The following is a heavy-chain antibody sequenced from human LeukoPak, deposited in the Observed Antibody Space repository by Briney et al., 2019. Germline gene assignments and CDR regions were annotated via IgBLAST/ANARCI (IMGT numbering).Heavy chain of an antibody. CDR2: ISRSNSRT. D-gene: IGHD2-2*01. V-gene: IGHV3-23*01. J-gene: IGHJ4*02. CDR1: GFTFSDYG. CDR3: AKGVVVAPDVTPFDY. Sequence: GGSLRLSCAASGFTFSDYGMTWVRQAPGKGLEWVSSISRSNSRTYYAESVKGRFTISRDNSKNTLYLQMNSLRAEDTAVYYCAKGVVVAPDVTPFDYWGQGTLVTVSS.